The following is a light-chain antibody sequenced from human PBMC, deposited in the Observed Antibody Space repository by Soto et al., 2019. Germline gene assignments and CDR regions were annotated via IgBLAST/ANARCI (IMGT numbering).Light chain of an antibody. CDR3: TSYRSSTTL. Sequence: QSAPTQPASVSGSPGQSITISCTGTSSAVAGYNFVSWYQQHPGKAPRLIIYEVSNRPSGVSNRFSGSKSGDTASLTISGLQAEDEADYYYTSYRSSTTLFGGGTKVTVL. CDR2: EVS. J-gene: IGLJ2*01. CDR1: SSAVAGYNF. V-gene: IGLV2-14*01.